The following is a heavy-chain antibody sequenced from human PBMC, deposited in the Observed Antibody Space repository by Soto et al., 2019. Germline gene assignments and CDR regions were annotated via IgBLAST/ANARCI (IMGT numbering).Heavy chain of an antibody. CDR2: ISGSGGST. V-gene: IGHV3-23*01. Sequence: EVQLLESGGGLVQPGGSLRLSCAASGFTFSSYAMSWVRQAPGKGLEWVSAISGSGGSTYYADSVKGRFTISRDNSKNALYLQMNSLRAEDTAVYYCAKDNTYYYDSSEDWGQGTLVTVSS. D-gene: IGHD3-22*01. CDR3: AKDNTYYYDSSED. J-gene: IGHJ4*02. CDR1: GFTFSSYA.